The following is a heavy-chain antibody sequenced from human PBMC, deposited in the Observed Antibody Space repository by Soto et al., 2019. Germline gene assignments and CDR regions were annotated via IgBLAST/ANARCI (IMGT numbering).Heavy chain of an antibody. D-gene: IGHD5-12*01. V-gene: IGHV3-21*06. CDR1: GFTFRNFA. Sequence: VQLVESGGGVVQPGGSLRLSCEESGFTFRNFAMNWVRQAPGKGLEWVSSISSAGGSIYYAESLKGRFTVSRDNAQNFLYLQMNRLRVEDTAVYYCARAAREMATTPHGYWGQGTLVTVSS. J-gene: IGHJ4*02. CDR2: ISSAGGSI. CDR3: ARAAREMATTPHGY.